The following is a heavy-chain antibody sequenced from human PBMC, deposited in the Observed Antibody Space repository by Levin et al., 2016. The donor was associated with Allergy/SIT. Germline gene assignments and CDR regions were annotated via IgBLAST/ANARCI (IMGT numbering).Heavy chain of an antibody. CDR2: ISSSSSYT. J-gene: IGHJ6*02. D-gene: IGHD6-13*01. V-gene: IGHV3-11*05. Sequence: WIRQPPGKGLEWVSYISSSSSYTNYADSVKGRFTISRDNAKNSLYLQMNSLRAEDTAVYYCARDRIAAAGTKYYYYYGMDVWGQGTTVTVSS. CDR3: ARDRIAAAGTKYYYYYGMDV.